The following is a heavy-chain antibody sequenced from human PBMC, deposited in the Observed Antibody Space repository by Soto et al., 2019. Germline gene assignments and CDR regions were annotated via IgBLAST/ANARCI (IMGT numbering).Heavy chain of an antibody. D-gene: IGHD1-26*01. CDR1: GITFSSYG. J-gene: IGHJ6*02. CDR2: ISYDGSNK. V-gene: IGHV3-30*18. CDR3: AKDVVEKVGASIGMDV. Sequence: PGGSLRLSCAASGITFSSYGMHWVRQAPGKGLEWVAVISYDGSNKYYADSVKGRFSISRDNSKNTLFLQLNRLRAEDTAVYYCAKDVVEKVGASIGMDVWGQGATITVYS.